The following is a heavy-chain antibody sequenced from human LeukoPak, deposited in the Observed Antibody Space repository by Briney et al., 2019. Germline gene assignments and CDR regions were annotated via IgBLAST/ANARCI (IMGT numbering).Heavy chain of an antibody. CDR2: ISSSGSTI. Sequence: GESLRLSCAASGFTFSDYYMSWIRQAPGKGLEWVSYISSSGSTIYYADSVKGRFTISRDNAKNSLYLQMNSLRAEDTAVYYCAIAEWALLADYWGQGTLVTVSS. V-gene: IGHV3-11*01. CDR1: GFTFSDYY. CDR3: AIAEWALLADY. D-gene: IGHD3-3*01. J-gene: IGHJ4*02.